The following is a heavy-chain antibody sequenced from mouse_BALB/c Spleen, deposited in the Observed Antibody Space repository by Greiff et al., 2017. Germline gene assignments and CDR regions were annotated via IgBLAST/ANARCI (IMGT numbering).Heavy chain of an antibody. D-gene: IGHD2-4*01. CDR3: ARSYYDYDVFAY. V-gene: IGHV14-3*02. CDR1: GFNIKDTY. J-gene: IGHJ3*01. Sequence: EVQLQQSGAELVKPGASVKLSCTASGFNIKDTYMHWVKQRPEQGLEWIGRIDPANGNTKYDPKFQGKATITADTSSNTAYLQLSSLTSEDTAVYYCARSYYDYDVFAYWGQGTLVTVSA. CDR2: IDPANGNT.